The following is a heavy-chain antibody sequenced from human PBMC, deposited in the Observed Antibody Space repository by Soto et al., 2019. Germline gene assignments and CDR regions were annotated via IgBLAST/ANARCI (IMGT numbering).Heavy chain of an antibody. CDR2: IYSSGST. V-gene: IGHV4-59*12. J-gene: IGHJ4*02. Sequence: TSETLSLTCTVSGVSISSYCWSWIRQPPGKGLEWIGYIYSSGSTNYNPSLKSRVTISLDTSKSQFSLKLSSVTAADTAVYYCARGPPLIWGQGTLVTVSS. CDR3: ARGPPLI. CDR1: GVSISSYC.